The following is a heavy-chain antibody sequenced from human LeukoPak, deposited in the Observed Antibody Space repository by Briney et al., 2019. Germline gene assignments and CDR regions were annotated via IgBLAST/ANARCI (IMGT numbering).Heavy chain of an antibody. D-gene: IGHD6-13*01. Sequence: GGSLRPSCAASGFTFSSYWMHWVRQAPGKGLVWVSRINSDGSSTSYADSVKGRFTISRDNAKNTLYLQMNSLRAEDTAVYYCARVARLAAAGDNYYYYGMDVWGQGTTVTVSS. CDR2: INSDGSST. V-gene: IGHV3-74*01. CDR1: GFTFSSYW. J-gene: IGHJ6*02. CDR3: ARVARLAAAGDNYYYYGMDV.